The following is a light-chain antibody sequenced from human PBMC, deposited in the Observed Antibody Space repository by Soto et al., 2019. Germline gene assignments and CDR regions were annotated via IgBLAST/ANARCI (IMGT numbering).Light chain of an antibody. Sequence: EIVLTQSPGTLSLSPGERATLSCRASQSVSSSYLAWYQQKPGQAPRLLIYRAPSRATGIPDRFSGSGSGTDFTLTISRLEPEDFSVYYCQQYGSSPPITFGQGTRLEIK. CDR2: RAP. CDR1: QSVSSSY. CDR3: QQYGSSPPIT. V-gene: IGKV3-20*01. J-gene: IGKJ5*01.